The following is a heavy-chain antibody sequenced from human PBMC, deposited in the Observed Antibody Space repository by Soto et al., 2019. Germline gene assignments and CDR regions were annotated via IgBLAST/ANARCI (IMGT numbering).Heavy chain of an antibody. V-gene: IGHV4-39*01. Sequence: AGTLSLSCTASGGSISSSSYYWGRIRQRPGQGLEWIGSIYYSGCTYYNASVKSRVTISVDTSKNQLSLKLNYVTAADTALYYCEINQIKYDDSSGYYCQGDQGGPNVFDPWGQGTMVTVSS. CDR2: IYYSGCT. CDR3: EINQIKYDDSSGYYCQGDQGGPNVFDP. CDR1: GGSISSSSYY. D-gene: IGHD3-22*01. J-gene: IGHJ5*02.